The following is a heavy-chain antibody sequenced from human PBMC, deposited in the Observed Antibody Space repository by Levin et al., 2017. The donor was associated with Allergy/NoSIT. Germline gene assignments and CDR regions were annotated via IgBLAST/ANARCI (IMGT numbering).Heavy chain of an antibody. CDR1: GFTVSNSY. Sequence: GGSLRLSCAASGFTVSNSYVIWVRQAPGKGLEWVSVINSDASTNYGASVKGRFTVSSDNSKNTLYLQMNSLRDEDTAVYYCARSTHSYAWGSWGQGTLVTVSS. CDR2: INSDAST. V-gene: IGHV3-53*01. J-gene: IGHJ5*02. D-gene: IGHD3-16*01. CDR3: ARSTHSYAWGS.